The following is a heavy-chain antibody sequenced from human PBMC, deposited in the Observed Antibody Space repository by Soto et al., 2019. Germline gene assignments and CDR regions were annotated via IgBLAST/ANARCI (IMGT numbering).Heavy chain of an antibody. CDR3: AKDHDEDCGYDVDYFNY. CDR2: VSWEGGSI. CDR1: GFTFDDYA. V-gene: IGHV3-9*01. D-gene: IGHD5-12*01. Sequence: EVQLVESGGGLVQPGRSLRLSCAASGFTFDDYAMHWVRQAPGKGLDWVSGVSWEGGSIGYADSVKGRFTISRDNAKNSLYLQMNSLRAEDTALYYCAKDHDEDCGYDVDYFNYWGQGPLVTVSS. J-gene: IGHJ4*02.